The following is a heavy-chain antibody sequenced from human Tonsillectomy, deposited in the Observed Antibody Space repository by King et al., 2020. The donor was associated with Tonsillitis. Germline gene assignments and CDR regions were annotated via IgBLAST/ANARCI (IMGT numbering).Heavy chain of an antibody. CDR2: IYTSGRT. Sequence: QLQESGPGLVKPSQTLSLTCTVSDGSISSGIYYWRWIRQPAGQRLEWIGRIYTSGRTNYNPSLNSRVTMSVDTSKNQFSLKLSSVTAADTAVYYCARTSGWDYRLFDSWGQGTLVTVSS. J-gene: IGHJ4*02. V-gene: IGHV4-61*02. CDR1: DGSISSGIYY. D-gene: IGHD6-19*01. CDR3: ARTSGWDYRLFDS.